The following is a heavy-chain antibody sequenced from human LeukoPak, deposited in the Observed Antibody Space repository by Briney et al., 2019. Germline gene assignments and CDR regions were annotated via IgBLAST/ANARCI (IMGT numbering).Heavy chain of an antibody. Sequence: SETLSLTCTVSGGSISGYYWSWIRQPPGKGLEWIGNIYYSGSTNYNPSLKSRVTISVDTSKNQFSLRVSSVTAADTAVYYCARYSGYSSSWYQSTGNWFDPWGQGTLVTVSS. CDR3: ARYSGYSSSWYQSTGNWFDP. CDR2: IYYSGST. D-gene: IGHD6-13*01. V-gene: IGHV4-59*01. J-gene: IGHJ5*02. CDR1: GGSISGYY.